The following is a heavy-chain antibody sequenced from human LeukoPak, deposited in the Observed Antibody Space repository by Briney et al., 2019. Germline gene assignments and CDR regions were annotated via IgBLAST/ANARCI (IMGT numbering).Heavy chain of an antibody. D-gene: IGHD3-3*01. CDR3: AKDRGFGVVPFDY. CDR1: GFNFSSYG. CDR2: IRYDGSNK. V-gene: IGHV3-30*02. Sequence: PGGSLRLSCAASGFNFSSYGMHWVRQAPGKGLEWVAFIRYDGSNKYYADSVKGRFTISRDNSKNTLYLQMNSLRAEDTAVYNCAKDRGFGVVPFDYWGQGTLVTVSS. J-gene: IGHJ4*02.